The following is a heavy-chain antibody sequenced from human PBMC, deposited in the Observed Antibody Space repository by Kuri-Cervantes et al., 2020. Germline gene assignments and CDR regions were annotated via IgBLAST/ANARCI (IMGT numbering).Heavy chain of an antibody. J-gene: IGHJ4*02. D-gene: IGHD6-19*01. V-gene: IGHV4-39*07. Sequence: GSLRLSCTVSGGSISSSSYYWGWIRQPPGKGLEWFGSIYYSGSTYYNPSLKSPVTISVDTSKNQFSLKLSSVTAADTAVYYCARDSIAVAGVIDYWGQGTLVTVSS. CDR1: GGSISSSSYY. CDR2: IYYSGST. CDR3: ARDSIAVAGVIDY.